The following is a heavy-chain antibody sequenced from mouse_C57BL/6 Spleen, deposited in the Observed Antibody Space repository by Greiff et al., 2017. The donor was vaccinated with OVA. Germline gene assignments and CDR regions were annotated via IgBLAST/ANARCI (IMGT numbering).Heavy chain of an antibody. D-gene: IGHD2-3*01. Sequence: QVHVKQSGAELVKPGASVKISCKASGYAFSSYWMNWVKQRPGKGLEWIGQIYPGDGDTNYNGKFKGKATLTADKSSSTAYMQLSSLTSEDSAVYFCARQGGYYEGDYFDYWGQGTTLTVSS. J-gene: IGHJ2*01. CDR2: IYPGDGDT. CDR3: ARQGGYYEGDYFDY. CDR1: GYAFSSYW. V-gene: IGHV1-80*01.